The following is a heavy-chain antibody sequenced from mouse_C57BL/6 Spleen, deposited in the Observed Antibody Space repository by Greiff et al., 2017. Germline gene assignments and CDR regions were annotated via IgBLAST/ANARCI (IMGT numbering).Heavy chain of an antibody. J-gene: IGHJ3*01. V-gene: IGHV1-69*01. D-gene: IGHD3-2*02. Sequence: QVQLQQPGAELVMPGASVKLSCKASGYTFTSYWMHWVKQRPGQGLEWIGVIDPSDSYTNYNQKFKGKSTLTLDKSSSTAYMQLSSLTSEDSAVYYCARGDSSGFPAWFAYWGQGTLVTVSA. CDR1: GYTFTSYW. CDR2: IDPSDSYT. CDR3: ARGDSSGFPAWFAY.